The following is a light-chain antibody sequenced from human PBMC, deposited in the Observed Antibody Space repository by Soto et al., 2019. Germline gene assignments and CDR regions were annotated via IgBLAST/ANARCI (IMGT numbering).Light chain of an antibody. Sequence: DIQMTQSPTSLSASVGDRVTITCRASQDIRNFVAWYQQKPGKAPKLLIYAASTLQSGVPSRLSGSGSGTEFTLKIDNQQPEDVATYNCQKYRSVTVFGPETKVEIK. CDR1: QDIRNF. CDR2: AAS. J-gene: IGKJ3*01. CDR3: QKYRSVTV. V-gene: IGKV1-27*01.